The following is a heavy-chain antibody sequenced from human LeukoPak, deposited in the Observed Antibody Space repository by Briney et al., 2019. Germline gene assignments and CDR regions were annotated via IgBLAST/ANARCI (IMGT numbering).Heavy chain of an antibody. Sequence: GGSLRLSCAASGFTFEDYGMHWVRQAPGKGLEWVSLITGNGVSTYYADSVKGRFTTSRDNSKNSLYLQMNSLGTEDTALYYCAKCVYSNIYYWFDPWGQGTLVSVSS. V-gene: IGHV3-43*02. CDR1: GFTFEDYG. CDR3: AKCVYSNIYYWFDP. J-gene: IGHJ5*02. CDR2: ITGNGVST. D-gene: IGHD6-13*01.